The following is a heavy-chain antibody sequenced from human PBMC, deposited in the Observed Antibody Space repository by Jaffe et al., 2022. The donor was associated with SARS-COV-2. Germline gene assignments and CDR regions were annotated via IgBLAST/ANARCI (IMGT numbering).Heavy chain of an antibody. J-gene: IGHJ4*02. CDR3: ARSTTYYDFWSGYYHPVDY. CDR2: IKQDGSEK. V-gene: IGHV3-7*03. Sequence: EVQLVESGGGLVQPGGSLRLSCAASGFTFSSYWMSWVRQAPGKGLEWVANIKQDGSEKYYVDSVKGRFTISRDNAKNSLYLQMNSLRAEDTAVYYCARSTTYYDFWSGYYHPVDYWGQGTLVTVSS. D-gene: IGHD3-3*01. CDR1: GFTFSSYW.